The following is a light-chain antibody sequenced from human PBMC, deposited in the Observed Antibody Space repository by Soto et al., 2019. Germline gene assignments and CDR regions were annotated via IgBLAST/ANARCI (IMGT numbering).Light chain of an antibody. CDR1: ESIRTW. Sequence: DIQMTQSPCTLLAFGGDRITITYRASESIRTWLAWYQHKPGKAPKFLIYDASTLESGVPSRFSGSGSGTEFTLTISSLQPDDFATYYCQQYNNYPRTFGQGTKVDIK. CDR3: QQYNNYPRT. CDR2: DAS. V-gene: IGKV1-5*01. J-gene: IGKJ1*01.